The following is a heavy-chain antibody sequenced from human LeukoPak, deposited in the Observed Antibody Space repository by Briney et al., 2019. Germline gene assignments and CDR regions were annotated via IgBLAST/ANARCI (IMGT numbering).Heavy chain of an antibody. J-gene: IGHJ4*02. D-gene: IGHD1-26*01. Sequence: GGSLRLSCAASGFTFRSYWMHWVRKAPGKGLEWVANINQDGSEKYYVDSVKGRFTISRDNAKNSLYLQMNSLRAEDTAVYYCARRRDSGSLQHFDYWGQGTLVTVSS. CDR2: INQDGSEK. V-gene: IGHV3-7*03. CDR1: GFTFRSYW. CDR3: ARRRDSGSLQHFDY.